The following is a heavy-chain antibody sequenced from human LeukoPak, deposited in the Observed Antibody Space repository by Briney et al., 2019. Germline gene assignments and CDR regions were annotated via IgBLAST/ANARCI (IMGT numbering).Heavy chain of an antibody. CDR1: GYTFTSYD. CDR2: MNPNSGNT. CDR3: ARTGYSSGWFRGNNWFDP. J-gene: IGHJ5*02. V-gene: IGHV1-8*03. D-gene: IGHD6-19*01. Sequence: ASVKVSCKASGYTFTSYDINWVRQATGQGLEWMGWMNPNSGNTGYAQKFQGRVTITRNTSISTAYMELSSLRSEDTAVSYCARTGYSSGWFRGNNWFDPWGQGTLVTVSS.